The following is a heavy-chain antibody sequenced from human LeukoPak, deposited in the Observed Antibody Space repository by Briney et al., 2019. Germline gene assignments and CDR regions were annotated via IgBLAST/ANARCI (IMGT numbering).Heavy chain of an antibody. Sequence: SETLSLTCTVSSGSVSNGDYYWSWLRQPPGKALEWIGYIYYTGSAYYNPSLGGRVTLSADTSKNQLSVKLSSVTAVDTAVYYCARSQNYYGSGDYWGQGTLVTVSS. V-gene: IGHV4-61*08. CDR3: ARSQNYYGSGDY. J-gene: IGHJ4*02. CDR2: IYYTGSA. D-gene: IGHD3-10*01. CDR1: SGSVSNGDYY.